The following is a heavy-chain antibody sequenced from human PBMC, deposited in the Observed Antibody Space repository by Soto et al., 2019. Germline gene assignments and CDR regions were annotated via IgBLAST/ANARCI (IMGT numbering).Heavy chain of an antibody. CDR1: GYTFTSYF. V-gene: IGHV1-46*01. D-gene: IGHD3-10*01. J-gene: IGHJ4*02. CDR2: INPSDRTT. CDR3: ATSSSLIRGVVTWPVDY. Sequence: QVQLVQSGAEVKKPGASVKVSCKASGYTFTSYFMHWVRQAPGQGLEWMGIINPSDRTTSYAQKSQGSGTRATXXPXSXYFMELSSLRSDDAAVYYCATSSSLIRGVVTWPVDYWGRGTLVTVSS.